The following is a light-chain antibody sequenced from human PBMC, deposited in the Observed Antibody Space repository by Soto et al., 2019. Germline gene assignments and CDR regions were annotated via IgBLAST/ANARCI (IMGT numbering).Light chain of an antibody. J-gene: IGKJ2*01. Sequence: DIQMTQSPSSLSASVGARVTITCRASQSISSYLNWYQQKPGKDPKLLIYAASSLQSGVPSRFSGSGSGTDFTLTSSSLQPEDFATYYCQRSYSTLYTFGQGTKLESK. CDR2: AAS. V-gene: IGKV1-39*01. CDR1: QSISSY. CDR3: QRSYSTLYT.